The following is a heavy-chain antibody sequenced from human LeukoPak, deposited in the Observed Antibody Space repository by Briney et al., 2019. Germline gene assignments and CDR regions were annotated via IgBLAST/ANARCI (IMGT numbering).Heavy chain of an antibody. V-gene: IGHV4-59*01. CDR2: IYYSGST. J-gene: IGHJ5*02. CDR1: GGSISTYY. CDR3: SGAAMSGYSYGYSRWFDP. Sequence: SETLSLTCGVYGGSISTYYWSWIRQPPGKGLEWIGYIYYSGSTNYNPSLKSRVTISVDTSKNQFSLKLSSVTAADTAVYYCSGAAMSGYSYGYSRWFDP. D-gene: IGHD5-18*01.